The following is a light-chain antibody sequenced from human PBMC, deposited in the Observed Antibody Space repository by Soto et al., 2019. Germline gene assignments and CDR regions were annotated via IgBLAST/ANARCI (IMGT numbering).Light chain of an antibody. CDR1: QSVGTY. J-gene: IGKJ4*01. Sequence: EIVVTQSPATLSLSPEERATLSCRASQSVGTYFAWYQQKPGQAPRLLIYDSSNRATGIPARFSGSGSGTDFTLTISSLEPEDFAVYYCQQRSDWPYTFGGGTKVEIK. V-gene: IGKV3-11*01. CDR2: DSS. CDR3: QQRSDWPYT.